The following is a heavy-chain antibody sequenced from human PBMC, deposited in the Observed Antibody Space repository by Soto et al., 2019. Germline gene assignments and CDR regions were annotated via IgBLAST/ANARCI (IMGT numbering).Heavy chain of an antibody. V-gene: IGHV1-46*01. CDR2: IRPSGGRT. Sequence: QVHLVQSGAEVKKPGASVKVSCKASGYTFTNYYIHWVRQAPGQGLEWLGIIRPSGGRTEYAQRFQGRVTMTRDTSTSTVYMELTSLTSEDTDVYYCAREPNASYYFDYWGQGTLVTVSS. CDR1: GYTFTNYY. D-gene: IGHD5-18*01. CDR3: AREPNASYYFDY. J-gene: IGHJ4*02.